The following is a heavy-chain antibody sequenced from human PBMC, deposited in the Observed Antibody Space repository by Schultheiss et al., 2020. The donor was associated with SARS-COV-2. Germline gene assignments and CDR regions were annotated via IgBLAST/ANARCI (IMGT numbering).Heavy chain of an antibody. CDR2: ISSSSSYT. V-gene: IGHV3-11*03. Sequence: GGSLRLSCAVYGGSFSDYYWSWIRQPPGKGLEWVSSISSSSSYTNYADSVKGRFTISRDNAKNTVYLQMNSLRAEDTAVYYCAKIQLYYYYYMDVWGKGTTVTVSS. J-gene: IGHJ6*03. D-gene: IGHD1-1*01. CDR3: AKIQLYYYYYMDV. CDR1: GGSFSDYY.